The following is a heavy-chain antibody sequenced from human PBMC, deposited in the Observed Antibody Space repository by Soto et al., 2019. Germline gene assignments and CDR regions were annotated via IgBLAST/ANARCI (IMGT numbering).Heavy chain of an antibody. CDR1: GYTFTGYY. CDR2: INPNSGGT. J-gene: IGHJ4*02. Sequence: ASVKVSCKASGYTFTGYYIHWLRQAPGQGLEWMGWINPNSGGTNYAQKFQGWVTMTRDTSISTAYMELSRLTSDDTAVYYCATACRDGYNCLDYWGQGTLVTVSS. V-gene: IGHV1-2*04. CDR3: ATACRDGYNCLDY. D-gene: IGHD5-12*01.